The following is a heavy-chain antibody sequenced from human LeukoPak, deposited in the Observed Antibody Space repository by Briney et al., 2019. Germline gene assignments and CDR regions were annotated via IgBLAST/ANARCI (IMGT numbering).Heavy chain of an antibody. Sequence: PSETLSLTCAVSGDSISSDDYYWTWIRQPPGKGLEWIGYIFHSGNTYYNPSLKSRLSMSIDTSKNQFSLKLTSVTAADTAVYYCVGDYYDSGGSYYMISYWGQGTLVTVSS. CDR1: GDSISSDDYY. D-gene: IGHD3-22*01. J-gene: IGHJ4*02. CDR3: VGDYYDSGGSYYMISY. V-gene: IGHV4-30-4*01. CDR2: IFHSGNT.